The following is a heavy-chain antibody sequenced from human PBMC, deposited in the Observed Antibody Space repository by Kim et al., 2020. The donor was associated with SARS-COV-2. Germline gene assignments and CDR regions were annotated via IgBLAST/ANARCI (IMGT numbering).Heavy chain of an antibody. J-gene: IGHJ6*02. Sequence: LKRRVTISVDKSKNQFSLQLSSVTAADTAVYYCARGYSGSPGVDYYGMDVWGQGTTVTVSS. CDR3: ARGYSGSPGVDYYGMDV. V-gene: IGHV4-4*02. D-gene: IGHD1-26*01.